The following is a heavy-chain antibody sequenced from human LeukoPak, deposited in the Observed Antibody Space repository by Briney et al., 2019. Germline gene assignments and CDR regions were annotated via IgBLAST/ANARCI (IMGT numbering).Heavy chain of an antibody. CDR2: ISNTGNTI. J-gene: IGHJ4*02. Sequence: PGGSLRLSCAASGFTFSSYEMNWVRQPPGKGLEWVSYISNTGNTINYADSVKGRFTISRDNAKSALYLQMHSLRLEDTAVYYCAAGTAADFWGQGTLVTVSS. D-gene: IGHD6-13*01. CDR3: AAGTAADF. V-gene: IGHV3-48*03. CDR1: GFTFSSYE.